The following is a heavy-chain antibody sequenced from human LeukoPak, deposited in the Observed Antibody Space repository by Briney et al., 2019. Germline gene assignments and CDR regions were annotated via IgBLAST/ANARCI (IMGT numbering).Heavy chain of an antibody. CDR3: ARDRPKVRGVIPNSFDY. V-gene: IGHV1-18*01. CDR1: GYTFTSYG. Sequence: ASVKVSCKASGYTFTSYGISWVRQAPGQGLEWMGWISAYNGNTNYAQKLQGRVTMTTDTSTSTAYMELRSLSSDDTAVYYCARDRPKVRGVIPNSFDYWGQGTLVTVSS. J-gene: IGHJ4*02. D-gene: IGHD3-10*01. CDR2: ISAYNGNT.